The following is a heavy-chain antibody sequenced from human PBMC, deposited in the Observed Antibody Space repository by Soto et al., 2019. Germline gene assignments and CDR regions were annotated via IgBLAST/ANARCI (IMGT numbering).Heavy chain of an antibody. J-gene: IGHJ4*02. D-gene: IGHD6-19*01. Sequence: PGGSLRLSCAASGFNFSTYAMSWVRQTPGKGLEWVSSISGGAGSAHYAESVKGHFTISRDNSRNTLYLQMSSLRAEDTAIYYCAKPTSGWFNFDYWGQGTLVTVS. CDR1: GFNFSTYA. CDR3: AKPTSGWFNFDY. V-gene: IGHV3-23*01. CDR2: ISGGAGSA.